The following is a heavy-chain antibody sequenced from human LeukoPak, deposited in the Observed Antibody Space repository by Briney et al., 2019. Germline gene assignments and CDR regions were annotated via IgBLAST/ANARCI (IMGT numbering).Heavy chain of an antibody. CDR1: GFTFSSYA. D-gene: IGHD6-6*01. Sequence: PGGSLRLSCAASGFTFSSYAMSWVRQAPGKGLEWVSAISGSGGSTYYADSVKGRFTISRDNSKNTLYLQMNSLRAEDTAVYHCARHSSSVPYYCHGLDVWGQGTTVTVSS. J-gene: IGHJ6*02. V-gene: IGHV3-23*01. CDR2: ISGSGGST. CDR3: ARHSSSVPYYCHGLDV.